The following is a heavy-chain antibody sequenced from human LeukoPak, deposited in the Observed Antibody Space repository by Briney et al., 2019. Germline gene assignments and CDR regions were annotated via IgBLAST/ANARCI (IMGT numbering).Heavy chain of an antibody. V-gene: IGHV4-59*01. Sequence: PSETLSLTCTVSGGSIDNYFWNWIRQPPGKGLEWIGHISYSGSTNYNNPSLKSRVTISLDTSKNQFSLKLSSVAAADTAVYYCARTPVDPYSSSSRPYYFDYWGQGTLVTVSS. CDR2: ISYSGST. CDR3: ARTPVDPYSSSSRPYYFDY. CDR1: GGSIDNYF. J-gene: IGHJ4*02. D-gene: IGHD6-6*01.